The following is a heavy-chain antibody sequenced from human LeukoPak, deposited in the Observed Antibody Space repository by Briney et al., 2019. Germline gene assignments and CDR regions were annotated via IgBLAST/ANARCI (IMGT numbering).Heavy chain of an antibody. CDR1: GFTFSSYW. J-gene: IGHJ5*02. Sequence: GSLRLSCAASGFTFSSYWMHWVRQAPGKGLVWVSRINSDGSSTSYADSVKGRFTISRDNAKNTLYLQMNSLRAEDTAVDYCARRGPLLIWGPKNNWFDPWGQGTLVTVSS. V-gene: IGHV3-74*01. CDR3: ARRGPLLIWGPKNNWFDP. D-gene: IGHD3-16*01. CDR2: INSDGSST.